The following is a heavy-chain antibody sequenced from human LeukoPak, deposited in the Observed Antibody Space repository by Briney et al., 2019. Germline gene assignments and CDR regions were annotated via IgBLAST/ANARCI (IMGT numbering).Heavy chain of an antibody. Sequence: GGSLRLSCAASGFTFSSYGMHWVRQDPGKGLEWVAFIRYDGSNKYYADSVKGRFTISRDNSKNTLYLQMNSLRAEDTAVYYCAKDPPWNGLDPNLYYYYYMDVWGKGTTVTVSS. J-gene: IGHJ6*03. CDR3: AKDPPWNGLDPNLYYYYYMDV. V-gene: IGHV3-30*02. CDR1: GFTFSSYG. D-gene: IGHD1-1*01. CDR2: IRYDGSNK.